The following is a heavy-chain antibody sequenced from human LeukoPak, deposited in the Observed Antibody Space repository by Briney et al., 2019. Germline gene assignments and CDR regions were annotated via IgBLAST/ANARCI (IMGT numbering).Heavy chain of an antibody. J-gene: IGHJ4*02. CDR2: ISDRRT. V-gene: IGHV3-23*05. Sequence: GGSLRLSCAASGFTFSSYAMSWVRQAPGKGLEWVSAISDRRTYYADSVKGRFTISRDNSKNTLHLQMNSLRVEDTAVYYCAKDLGTSGWYCDYWGQGTLVTVSS. CDR3: AKDLGTSGWYCDY. D-gene: IGHD6-19*01. CDR1: GFTFSSYA.